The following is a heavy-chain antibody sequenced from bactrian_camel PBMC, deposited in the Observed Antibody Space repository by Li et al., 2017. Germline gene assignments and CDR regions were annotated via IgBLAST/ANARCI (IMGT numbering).Heavy chain of an antibody. D-gene: IGHD5*01. CDR3: VLGVSAST. V-gene: IGHV3-2*01. Sequence: QLVESGGGFVQPGGSLRLSCAASGFTFSTDFMVWVRQAPGKELEWMSSMYTNGGNTYYADAVKGRFTISRDNAKTTMYLQMNSLKSEDTALYYCVLGVSASTWGQGTQVTVS. CDR1: GFTFSTDF. CDR2: MYTNGGNT. J-gene: IGHJ4*01.